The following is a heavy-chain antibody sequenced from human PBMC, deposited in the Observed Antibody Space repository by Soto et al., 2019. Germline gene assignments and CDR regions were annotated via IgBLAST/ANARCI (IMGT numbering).Heavy chain of an antibody. CDR2: ITYDGSNE. V-gene: IGHV3-30*03. CDR3: RAVPINNDNTPCRDY. D-gene: IGHD6-19*01. CDR1: AFNFSNYG. Sequence: GGSLRLSCAASAFNFSNYGMHWVRQAPGKGLEWVAYITYDGSNEFYADSVKGRFTISRDNSKNALFLQMNSLRPEDTAVYYSRAVPINNDNTPCRDYWGQGALVTVSS. J-gene: IGHJ4*02.